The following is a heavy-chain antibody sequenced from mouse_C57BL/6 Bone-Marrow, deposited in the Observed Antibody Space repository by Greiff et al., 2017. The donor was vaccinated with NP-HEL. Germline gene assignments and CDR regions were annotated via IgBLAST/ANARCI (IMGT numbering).Heavy chain of an antibody. CDR3: AKNYYGNPACFAY. CDR1: GFSLTSYG. D-gene: IGHD2-1*01. Sequence: VQLQQSGPGLVQPSQSLSITCTVSGFSLTSYGVHWVRQSPGKGLEWLGVIWRGGSTDYNAAFMSRLSITKDNSKSQAFFKMNSLQADATAIYYCAKNYYGNPACFAYWGQGTLVTVSA. V-gene: IGHV2-5*01. CDR2: IWRGGST. J-gene: IGHJ3*01.